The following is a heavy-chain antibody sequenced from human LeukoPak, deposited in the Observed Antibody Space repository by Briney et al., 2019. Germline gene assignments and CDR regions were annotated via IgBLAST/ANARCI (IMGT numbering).Heavy chain of an antibody. J-gene: IGHJ4*02. V-gene: IGHV4-59*01. CDR3: ARVYSSSWLYFDY. CDR2: IYYSGST. Sequence: SETLSLTCTVSGGSISSYYWSWIRQPPGKGLEWIGYIYYSGSTNYNPSLKSRVTISVDTSKNQFSLKLSSVTAADTAVHYCARVYSSSWLYFDYWGQGTLVTVSS. CDR1: GGSISSYY. D-gene: IGHD6-13*01.